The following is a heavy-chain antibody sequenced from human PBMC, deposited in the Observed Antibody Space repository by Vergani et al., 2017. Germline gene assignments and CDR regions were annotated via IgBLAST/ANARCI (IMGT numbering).Heavy chain of an antibody. CDR2: IIPILGIA. CDR3: ARDLVLAGDIPDAFDI. J-gene: IGHJ3*02. V-gene: IGHV1-69*04. Sequence: QVQLLQSGAEVKKPGSSVKVSCKASGGTFSSYAISWVRQAPGQGLEWMGRIIPILGIANYAQKFQGRVTITADKSTSTAYMELSSLRSEDTAVYYCARDLVLAGDIPDAFDIWGQGTMVTVSS. CDR1: GGTFSSYA. D-gene: IGHD3-9*01.